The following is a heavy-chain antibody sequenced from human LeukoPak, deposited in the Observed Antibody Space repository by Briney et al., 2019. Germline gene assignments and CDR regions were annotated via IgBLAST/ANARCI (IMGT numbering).Heavy chain of an antibody. CDR1: GYTLTELS. CDR2: FDPEDGET. Sequence: ASVKVSCKVSGYTLTELSMHWVRQAPGKGLEWMGGFDPEDGETIYAQKFQGRVTMTEDTSTDTAYMELSSLRSEDTAVYYCATDLQNYSGYDPLLWGRGTLVTVSS. D-gene: IGHD5-12*01. CDR3: ATDLQNYSGYDPLL. V-gene: IGHV1-24*01. J-gene: IGHJ4*02.